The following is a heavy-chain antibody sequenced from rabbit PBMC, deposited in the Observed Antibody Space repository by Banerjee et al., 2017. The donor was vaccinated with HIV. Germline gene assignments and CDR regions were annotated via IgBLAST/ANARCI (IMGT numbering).Heavy chain of an antibody. CDR2: IYAGKGST. CDR3: VNSYAGYAGYGSYYFNL. J-gene: IGHJ4*01. CDR1: GFTISSYY. Sequence: QLKETGGGLVQPGGSLTLSCKASGFTISSYYMSWVRQAPGKGLEWIGTIYAGKGSTDYASWVNGRFTISSDNAQNTLYLQLNSLTVADTATYFCVNSYAGYAGYGSYYFNLWGPGTLVTVS. V-gene: IGHV1S7*01. D-gene: IGHD7-1*01.